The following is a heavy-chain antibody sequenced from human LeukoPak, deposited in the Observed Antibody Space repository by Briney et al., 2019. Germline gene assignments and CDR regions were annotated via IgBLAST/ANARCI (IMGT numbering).Heavy chain of an antibody. CDR2: INPNSGGT. J-gene: IGHJ5*02. CDR3: ARVHWGSGNSFDP. D-gene: IGHD7-27*01. CDR1: GYTFTGYY. V-gene: IGHV1-2*02. Sequence: GASVKVSCKASGYTFTGYYMHWVRQAPGQGLEWMGWINPNSGGTNYAQKFQGRVTMTRDTSISTAYMELSRLRSDDTAVFYCARVHWGSGNSFDPWGQGTLVTVSS.